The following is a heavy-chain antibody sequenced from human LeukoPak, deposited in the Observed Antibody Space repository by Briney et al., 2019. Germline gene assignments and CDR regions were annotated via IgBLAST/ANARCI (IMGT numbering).Heavy chain of an antibody. CDR3: ARLEVYIYGYFYFDY. D-gene: IGHD5-18*01. CDR2: IYYTGST. J-gene: IGHJ4*02. V-gene: IGHV4-39*01. CDR1: GGSISTHSYF. Sequence: SETLSLTCSVSGGSISTHSYFWGWIRQPPGKPLEWIGNIYYTGSTFYNPYLESRLTISVDPSNDQFSLKLSSVTAADTAVYFCARLEVYIYGYFYFDYWGQGTLVTVSS.